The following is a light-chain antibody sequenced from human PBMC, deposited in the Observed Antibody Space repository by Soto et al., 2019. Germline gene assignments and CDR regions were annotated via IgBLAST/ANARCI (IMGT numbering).Light chain of an antibody. Sequence: EIVMTQSPATLSVSPGERVTLSCRARQSVGSNIAWYQQKPGQGPRLLIYGASTRAAGIPARFSGSGSGTEFTLTISSLQSEDVAVYFCQQYYQRWTFGPGTKVDIK. CDR3: QQYYQRWT. CDR1: QSVGSN. J-gene: IGKJ1*01. CDR2: GAS. V-gene: IGKV3-15*01.